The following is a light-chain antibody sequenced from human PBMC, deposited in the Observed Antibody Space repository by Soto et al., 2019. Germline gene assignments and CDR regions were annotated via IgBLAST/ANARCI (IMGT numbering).Light chain of an antibody. Sequence: QSVLTQPASVSGSPGQSIAISCTGTRSDVGAYNYVSWYQQHPGKAPKLMISEVTNRPSGVSDRFSGSKSGNTASLTISGLQAEDEADYYCSSFPSRFTFLFGTGTNATVL. V-gene: IGLV2-14*01. CDR1: RSDVGAYNY. CDR3: SSFPSRFTFL. CDR2: EVT. J-gene: IGLJ1*01.